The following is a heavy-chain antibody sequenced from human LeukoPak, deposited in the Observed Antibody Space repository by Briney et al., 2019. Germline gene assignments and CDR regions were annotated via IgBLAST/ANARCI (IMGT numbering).Heavy chain of an antibody. Sequence: PSETLSLTCAVYGGSFSGYYWSWIRQPPGKGLEWIGEINHSGSTNYNPSLKSRVTISVDTSKNQFSLKLSSVTAADTAVYYCARDKAPFDLWGRGTLATVSS. CDR2: INHSGST. D-gene: IGHD6-6*01. V-gene: IGHV4-34*01. CDR1: GGSFSGYY. J-gene: IGHJ2*01. CDR3: ARDKAPFDL.